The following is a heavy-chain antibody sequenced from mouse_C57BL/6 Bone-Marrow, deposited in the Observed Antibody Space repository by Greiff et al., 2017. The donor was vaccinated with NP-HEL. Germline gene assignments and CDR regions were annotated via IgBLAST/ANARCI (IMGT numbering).Heavy chain of an antibody. V-gene: IGHV1-81*01. CDR3: ARPDYDWYFDV. D-gene: IGHD2-4*01. CDR2: IYPRSGNT. J-gene: IGHJ1*03. Sequence: QVQLKESGAELARPGASVKLSCKASGYTFTSYGISWVKQRTGQGLEWIGEIYPRSGNTYYNEKFKGKATLTADKSSSTAYMELRSLTSEDSAVYFCARPDYDWYFDVWGTGTTVTVSS. CDR1: GYTFTSYG.